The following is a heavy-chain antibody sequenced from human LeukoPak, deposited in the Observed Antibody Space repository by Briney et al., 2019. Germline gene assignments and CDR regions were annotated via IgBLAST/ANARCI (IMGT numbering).Heavy chain of an antibody. D-gene: IGHD3-22*01. CDR3: ARDHGDYYDSSGLYFDY. V-gene: IGHV1-18*01. CDR1: GYTFTSYG. CDR2: ISAYNGNT. Sequence: ASVKVSCKASGYTFTSYGISWVRQAPGQGLEWMGWISAYNGNTNYAQKFQGRVTITADKSTSTAYMELSSLRSEDTAVYYCARDHGDYYDSSGLYFDYWGQGTLVTVSS. J-gene: IGHJ4*02.